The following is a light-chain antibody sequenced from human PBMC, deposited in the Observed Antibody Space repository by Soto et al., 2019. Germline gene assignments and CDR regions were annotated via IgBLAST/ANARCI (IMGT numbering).Light chain of an antibody. CDR1: SSDVGGYNY. CDR3: SSYAGSNNYV. Sequence: SPRSPVPAASGSPQQSVCISCTGTSSDVGGYNYFSWYQQHPGKPPKLMIYDVSKRPSGVPDRFSGYKYGNTASLTVSGLQAEDEADYYCSSYAGSNNYVFGTGTKVTVL. J-gene: IGLJ1*01. V-gene: IGLV2-8*01. CDR2: DVS.